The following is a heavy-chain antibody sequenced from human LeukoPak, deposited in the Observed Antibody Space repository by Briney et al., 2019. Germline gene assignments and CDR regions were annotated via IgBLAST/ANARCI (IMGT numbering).Heavy chain of an antibody. D-gene: IGHD6-13*01. J-gene: IGHJ3*02. CDR3: APLGPWQQRVAFDT. CDR2: FDPEDGET. V-gene: IGHV1-24*01. Sequence: ASVKVSCKVSGYTLTELSMHWVRQAPGKGLEWMGGFDPEDGETIYAQKFQGRVTMTEDTSTDTAYMELSSLRSEDTAVYYCAPLGPWQQRVAFDTWGQGTMVTVS. CDR1: GYTLTELS.